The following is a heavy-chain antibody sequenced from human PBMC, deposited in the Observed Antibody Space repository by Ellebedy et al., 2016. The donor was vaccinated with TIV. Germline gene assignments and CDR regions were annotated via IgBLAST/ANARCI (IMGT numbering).Heavy chain of an antibody. CDR3: AGYRGEAVAGNWFDP. D-gene: IGHD6-19*01. Sequence: PGGSLRLSCAASGFTFSSYWIHWVRQAPGKGLEWVSHISGSGVTTYYADSVRGRFSISRDNSKNTLFLQMNSLRADDTAVYYCAGYRGEAVAGNWFDPWGQGTLVTVSS. J-gene: IGHJ5*02. V-gene: IGHV3-23*01. CDR2: ISGSGVTT. CDR1: GFTFSSYW.